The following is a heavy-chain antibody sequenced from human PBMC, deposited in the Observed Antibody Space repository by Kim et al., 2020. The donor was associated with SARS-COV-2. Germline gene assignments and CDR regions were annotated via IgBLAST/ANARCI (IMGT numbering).Heavy chain of an antibody. CDR1: GFTFSDYY. V-gene: IGHV3-11*05. CDR2: ISSSTSYT. Sequence: GGSLRLSCAASGFTFSDYYMSWIRQAPGKGLEWVSYISSSTSYTKYADSVKGRFTISRDNAKNSLYLQMNSLRAEDTAVYYCAIVPSGSSSWYWFDPWGQGNLVTVSS. CDR3: AIVPSGSSSWYWFDP. D-gene: IGHD6-13*01. J-gene: IGHJ5*02.